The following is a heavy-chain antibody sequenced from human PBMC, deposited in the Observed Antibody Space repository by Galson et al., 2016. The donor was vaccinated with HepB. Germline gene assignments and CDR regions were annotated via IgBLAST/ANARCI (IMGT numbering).Heavy chain of an antibody. Sequence: SLRLSCAASGFSFSSYSMNWVRQAPGKGLEWVSSITSSRSNIYYADSVKGRLNMSTDNAKNSLFLQMNSLRVEDTAVYYCARDRGSGLFHYYGMDVWGRGTTDTV. V-gene: IGHV3-48*01. J-gene: IGHJ6*02. CDR1: GFSFSSYS. CDR3: ARDRGSGLFHYYGMDV. D-gene: IGHD6-19*01. CDR2: ITSSRSNI.